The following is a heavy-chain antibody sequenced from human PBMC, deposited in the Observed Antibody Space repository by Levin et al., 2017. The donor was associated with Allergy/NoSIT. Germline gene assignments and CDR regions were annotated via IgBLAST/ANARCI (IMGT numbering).Heavy chain of an antibody. Sequence: GESLKISCKASGYTFTDYYIHWVRQAPGQGLEWMGWINPNSGGTNYAQKFQGRVTMTRDTSISTAYMELSRQRSDDTAVYYCARGQDRNYYGTGDYWGQGTLVTVSS. D-gene: IGHD1-26*01. CDR2: INPNSGGT. CDR1: GYTFTDYY. J-gene: IGHJ4*02. V-gene: IGHV1-2*02. CDR3: ARGQDRNYYGTGDY.